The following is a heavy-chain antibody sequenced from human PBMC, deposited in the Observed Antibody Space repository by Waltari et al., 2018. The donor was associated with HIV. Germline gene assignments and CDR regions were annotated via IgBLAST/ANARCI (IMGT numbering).Heavy chain of an antibody. CDR3: ARGSGYYYFDY. CDR2: MSTDGNSV. J-gene: IGHJ4*02. Sequence: EVQLVESGGGLVQPGGPLRLPCAASGFTFSSYWLPWVRQVPGKGLEWILGMSTDGNSVRSADSVKGRFTISRDNTKNTLYLQMNSLRVEDTAVYYCARGSGYYYFDYWGQGTRVTVSS. V-gene: IGHV3-74*01. D-gene: IGHD3-22*01. CDR1: GFTFSSYW.